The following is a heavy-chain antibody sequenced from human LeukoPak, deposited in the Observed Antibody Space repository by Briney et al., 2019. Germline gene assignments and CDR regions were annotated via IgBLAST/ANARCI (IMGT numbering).Heavy chain of an antibody. CDR1: GYSFTSYD. V-gene: IGHV1-8*01. D-gene: IGHD6-19*01. CDR3: ARGKYSSGWYLYY. Sequence: ASVKVSRKASGYSFTSYDITWVRQATGQGLEWMGWMNPNSDNTGYARKFQGRVTMTRNTSISTAYMELRSLRSEDTAVYYCARGKYSSGWYLYYWGQGTLVTVSS. J-gene: IGHJ4*02. CDR2: MNPNSDNT.